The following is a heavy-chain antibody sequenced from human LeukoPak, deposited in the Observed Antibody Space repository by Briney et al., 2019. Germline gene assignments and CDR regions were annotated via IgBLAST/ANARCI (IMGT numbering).Heavy chain of an antibody. J-gene: IGHJ4*02. D-gene: IGHD5-12*01. Sequence: GGSLRLSCAASGFTFSSYGMHWVRQAPGKGLEWVAVISYDGSDKYYADSVKGRFTISRDNSKNTLYLQMNSLRAEDTAVYYCARGSRGYSGYDLDYWGQGTLVTVSS. CDR3: ARGSRGYSGYDLDY. CDR1: GFTFSSYG. V-gene: IGHV3-30*03. CDR2: ISYDGSDK.